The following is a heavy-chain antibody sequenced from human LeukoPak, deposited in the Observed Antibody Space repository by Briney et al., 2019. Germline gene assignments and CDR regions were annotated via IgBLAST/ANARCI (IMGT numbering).Heavy chain of an antibody. CDR1: GFTFTGNS. J-gene: IGHJ6*03. V-gene: IGHV3-74*01. Sequence: GGSLRLSCAASGFTFTGNSMHWVRQGPGKGLVWVARIHRDGGMTRYADSVEGRFTISRDNAKNTLYLQMNSLRAADTAIYYCVRETGTIGSYMEVWGKGTRVTVS. CDR3: VRETGTIGSYMEV. D-gene: IGHD2-15*01. CDR2: IHRDGGMT.